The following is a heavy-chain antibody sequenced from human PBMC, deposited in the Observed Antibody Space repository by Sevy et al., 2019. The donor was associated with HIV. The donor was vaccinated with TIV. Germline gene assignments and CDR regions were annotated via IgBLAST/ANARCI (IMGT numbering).Heavy chain of an antibody. Sequence: GGSLRLSCAASGFTFSSYGMHWVRQAPGKGLEWVAVIWYDGSNKYYADSVKGRFTISRDNSKNTLYLQMNSLRAEDTAVYYCANYWGSGWIILGGLEYWGQGTLVTVSS. J-gene: IGHJ4*02. CDR1: GFTFSSYG. CDR3: ANYWGSGWIILGGLEY. CDR2: IWYDGSNK. D-gene: IGHD6-19*01. V-gene: IGHV3-33*06.